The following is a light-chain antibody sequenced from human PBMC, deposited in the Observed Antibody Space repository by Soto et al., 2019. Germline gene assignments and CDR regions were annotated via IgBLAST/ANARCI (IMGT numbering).Light chain of an antibody. CDR1: QSVGSH. CDR3: QQRRDWLLT. J-gene: IGKJ4*01. V-gene: IGKV3-11*01. CDR2: DAS. Sequence: EIVLTQSPATLSLSPGERATLSCRASQSVGSHLGWYQQKPGQAPRLLIYDASNRATGIPDRFTGSGSGTDFTLTISSLEPEVFAVYYCQQRRDWLLTFGGGTTVEI.